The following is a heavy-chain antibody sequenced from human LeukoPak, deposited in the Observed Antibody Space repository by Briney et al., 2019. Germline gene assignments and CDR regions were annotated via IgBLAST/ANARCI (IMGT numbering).Heavy chain of an antibody. CDR1: GFTFSSYW. V-gene: IGHV3-7*01. J-gene: IGHJ4*02. CDR3: ARDFSSGYYRTFDY. Sequence: SGGSLRLSCAASGFTFSSYWMCWVRQAPGKGLEWVANIKDDGSEEYYVDSVKGRFTIVRDNAYNSLYLQMNSLRAEDTAVYYCARDFSSGYYRTFDYWGQGTLVTVSS. CDR2: IKDDGSEE. D-gene: IGHD3-22*01.